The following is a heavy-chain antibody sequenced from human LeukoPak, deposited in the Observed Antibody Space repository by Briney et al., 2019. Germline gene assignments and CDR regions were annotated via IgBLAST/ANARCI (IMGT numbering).Heavy chain of an antibody. J-gene: IGHJ6*03. V-gene: IGHV4-34*01. CDR3: ARSVEGYCSGGSCYSYYYYMDV. CDR2: INHSGST. Sequence: SETLSLTCAVYGGSFSGYYWSWIRQPPGKALEWIGEINHSGSTHYNPSLKSRVTISVDTSKNQFSLKLSSVTAADTAVYYCARSVEGYCSGGSCYSYYYYMDVWGKGTTVTVSS. D-gene: IGHD2-15*01. CDR1: GGSFSGYY.